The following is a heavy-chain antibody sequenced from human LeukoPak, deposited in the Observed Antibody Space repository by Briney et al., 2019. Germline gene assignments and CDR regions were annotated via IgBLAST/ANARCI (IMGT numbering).Heavy chain of an antibody. D-gene: IGHD3-22*01. CDR2: LYYSGST. CDR3: ARGDDSSGSGSTYYFDY. J-gene: IGHJ4*02. Sequence: PSQTLSLTCTVSGGSISSGGYYWSWIRQHPGKGLEWIGYLYYSGSTYYNPSLKSRVTISVDTSKNQFSLKLSSVTAADTAVYYCARGDDSSGSGSTYYFDYWGQGTLVTVPS. CDR1: GGSISSGGYY. V-gene: IGHV4-31*03.